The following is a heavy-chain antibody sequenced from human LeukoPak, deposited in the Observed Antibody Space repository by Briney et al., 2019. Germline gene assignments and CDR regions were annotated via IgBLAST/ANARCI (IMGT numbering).Heavy chain of an antibody. CDR1: GFTFSSYA. CDR3: ARGRTYYYDSSGYYTFGF. D-gene: IGHD3-22*01. CDR2: ISYDGSNK. J-gene: IGHJ4*02. Sequence: GGSLRLSCAASGFTFSSYAMHWVRQAPGKGLEWVAVISYDGSNKYYGDSVKGRFTISRDNSKNTLYLQMNSLRAEDTAVYYCARGRTYYYDSSGYYTFGFWGQGTLVTVSS. V-gene: IGHV3-30*04.